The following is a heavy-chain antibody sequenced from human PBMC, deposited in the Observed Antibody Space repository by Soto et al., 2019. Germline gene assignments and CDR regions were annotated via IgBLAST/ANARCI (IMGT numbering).Heavy chain of an antibody. CDR1: GFTFTNYW. CDR3: ARDMGVFWSGYPEGGCDY. D-gene: IGHD3-3*01. Sequence: EAQLVESGGGLVQPGGSLRLSCAASGFTFTNYWMSWVRQAPGKGLEWVANIKQDGSEKYYADSAKGRFIISRDNAKTSLYLQMNSLRAEDTAVYYCARDMGVFWSGYPEGGCDYWGQGTPVTVSS. CDR2: IKQDGSEK. J-gene: IGHJ4*02. V-gene: IGHV3-7*01.